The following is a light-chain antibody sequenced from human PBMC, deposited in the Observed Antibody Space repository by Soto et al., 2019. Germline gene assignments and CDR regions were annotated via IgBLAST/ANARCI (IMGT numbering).Light chain of an antibody. CDR2: DVS. J-gene: IGLJ1*01. Sequence: QSVLTQPRSVSGSPGQSVTISYTGTGSDVGAYNYVSWYQQHPGKAPKFMIYDVSKRPSGVPDRFSGSKSGNTASLTITGLQAEDEAEYYCCSYAGSPYVFGTGTKVTVL. CDR3: CSYAGSPYV. CDR1: GSDVGAYNY. V-gene: IGLV2-11*01.